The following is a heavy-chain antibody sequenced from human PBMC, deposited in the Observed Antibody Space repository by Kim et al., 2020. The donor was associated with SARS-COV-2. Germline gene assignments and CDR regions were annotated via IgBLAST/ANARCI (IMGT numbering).Heavy chain of an antibody. CDR1: GFTFSSYG. J-gene: IGHJ6*02. D-gene: IGHD3-3*01. V-gene: IGHV3-30*18. Sequence: GGSLGLSCAASGFTFSSYGMHWVRQAPGKGLEWVAVISYDGSNKYYADSVKGRFTISRDNSKNTLYLQMNSLRAEDTAVYYCAKGSGTYDFWSGYLDPDYYYYYGMDVWGQGTTVTVSS. CDR3: AKGSGTYDFWSGYLDPDYYYYYGMDV. CDR2: ISYDGSNK.